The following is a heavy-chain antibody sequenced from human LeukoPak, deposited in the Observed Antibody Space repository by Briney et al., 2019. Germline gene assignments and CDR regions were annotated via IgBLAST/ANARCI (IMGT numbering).Heavy chain of an antibody. CDR2: IIPILGIA. CDR3: ARVLGYYGSSWFDP. Sequence: SVKVSCKASGGTFSSYTISWVRQAPGQGLEWMGRIIPILGIANYAQKFQGRVTMTTDTSTSTAYMELRSLRSDDTAVYYCARVLGYYGSSWFDPWGQGTLVTVSS. J-gene: IGHJ5*02. V-gene: IGHV1-69*02. CDR1: GGTFSSYT. D-gene: IGHD3-10*01.